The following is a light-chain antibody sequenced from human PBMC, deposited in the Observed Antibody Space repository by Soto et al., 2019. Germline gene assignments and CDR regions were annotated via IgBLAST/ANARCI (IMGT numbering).Light chain of an antibody. CDR2: AAS. J-gene: IGKJ1*01. CDR1: QGMSSS. V-gene: IGKV1-9*01. Sequence: VAIVNITCRASQGMSSSLACYQQKPRNAPKLLIYAASTWQSAVPSRFSGSGSAIELTLTISSLQPEDCATYYCQQLNSYSPTFGQGTKVDVK. CDR3: QQLNSYSPT.